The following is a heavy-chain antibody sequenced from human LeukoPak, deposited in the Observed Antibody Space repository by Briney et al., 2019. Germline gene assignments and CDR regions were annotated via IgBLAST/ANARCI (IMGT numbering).Heavy chain of an antibody. CDR2: INPNSGGT. Sequence: ASVKVSCKTSGYTFTGYYIHWVRQAPGQGLEWMGWINPNSGGTNYAQNFQGRVTMTRDRSINTAYMELGRLRSDDTAVYYCARPPGLDTAVVNRPWGQGTLITVSS. J-gene: IGHJ5*02. D-gene: IGHD5-18*01. V-gene: IGHV1-2*02. CDR1: GYTFTGYY. CDR3: ARPPGLDTAVVNRP.